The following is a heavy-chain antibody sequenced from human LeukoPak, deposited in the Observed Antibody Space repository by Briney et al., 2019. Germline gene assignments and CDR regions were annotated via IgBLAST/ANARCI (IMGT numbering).Heavy chain of an antibody. V-gene: IGHV3-23*01. J-gene: IGHJ6*03. CDR3: AKEGSSLTYYYYYYYMDV. Sequence: ETLSLTCTVSGGSISSYYWSWIRQAPGKGLEWVSAISGSSGSTYYADSVKGRFTISRDNSKNTLYLQMNSLRAEDTAVYYCAKEGSSLTYYYYYYYMDVWGKGTTVTVSS. CDR2: ISGSSGST. D-gene: IGHD6-13*01. CDR1: GGSISSYY.